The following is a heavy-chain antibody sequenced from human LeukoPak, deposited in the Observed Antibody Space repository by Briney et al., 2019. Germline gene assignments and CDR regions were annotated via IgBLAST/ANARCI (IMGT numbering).Heavy chain of an antibody. CDR1: GGSISSYY. D-gene: IGHD3-22*01. J-gene: IGHJ6*02. Sequence: SETLSLTCTVSGGSISSYYWSWIRQPPGKGLEWIGYIYYSGSANYNPSLKSRVTISVDTSKNQFSLKLSSVTAADTAVYYCARGGDSSGYYYYYYGMDVWGQGTTVTVSS. V-gene: IGHV4-59*08. CDR2: IYYSGSA. CDR3: ARGGDSSGYYYYYYGMDV.